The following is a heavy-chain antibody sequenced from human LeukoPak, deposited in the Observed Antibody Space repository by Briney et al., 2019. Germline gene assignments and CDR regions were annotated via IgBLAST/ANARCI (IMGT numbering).Heavy chain of an antibody. CDR1: GFTFNNYG. V-gene: IGHV3-23*01. D-gene: IGHD2-21*02. CDR2: ISGSGGNT. CDR3: ARDQWRLFDY. J-gene: IGHJ4*02. Sequence: AGGSLRLSCAASGFTFNNYGMIWVRQAPGKGLEWVSAISGSGGNTYYADSVKGRFTISRDNSKNTLYLQMNSLRAEDTAVYFCARDQWRLFDYWGQGTLVAVSS.